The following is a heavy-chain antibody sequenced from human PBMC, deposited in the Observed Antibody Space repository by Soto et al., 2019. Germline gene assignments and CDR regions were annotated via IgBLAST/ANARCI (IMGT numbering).Heavy chain of an antibody. Sequence: EVQLVESGGGLVQPGGSLRLSCAASGFTFSTYWLHWVRQTPGKGLVCVSRINSDGSSTNYADSVKGRFTIFRDNAKNTLYLQMNSLRAEDTAVYYCARVDGDYTMDVWDQGTTVTVSS. CDR2: INSDGSST. J-gene: IGHJ6*02. V-gene: IGHV3-74*01. D-gene: IGHD4-17*01. CDR3: ARVDGDYTMDV. CDR1: GFTFSTYW.